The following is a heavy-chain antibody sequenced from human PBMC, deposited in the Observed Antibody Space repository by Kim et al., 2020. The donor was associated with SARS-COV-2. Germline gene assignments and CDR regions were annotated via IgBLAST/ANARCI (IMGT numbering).Heavy chain of an antibody. CDR3: ARSPGYGDYVYWFDP. Sequence: ASVKVSCKASGYTFTSYAMHWVRQAPGQRLEWMGWINAGNGNTKYSQKFQGRVTITRDTSASTAYMELSSLRSEDTAVYYCARSPGYGDYVYWFDPWGQGTLVTVSS. J-gene: IGHJ5*02. D-gene: IGHD4-17*01. CDR1: GYTFTSYA. CDR2: INAGNGNT. V-gene: IGHV1-3*01.